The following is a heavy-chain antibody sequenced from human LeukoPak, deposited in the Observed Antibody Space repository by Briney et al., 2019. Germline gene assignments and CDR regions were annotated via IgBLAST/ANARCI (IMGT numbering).Heavy chain of an antibody. D-gene: IGHD1-26*01. Sequence: PGGSLRLSCAASGFTFDDYAMHWVRQAPGKGLEWVSGISWNSGSIGYADSVKGRFTISRDNAKNSLYLQMNSLRAEDTALYYCAKRSALGDFDYWGQGTLVTVSS. CDR1: GFTFDDYA. CDR3: AKRSALGDFDY. J-gene: IGHJ4*02. CDR2: ISWNSGSI. V-gene: IGHV3-9*01.